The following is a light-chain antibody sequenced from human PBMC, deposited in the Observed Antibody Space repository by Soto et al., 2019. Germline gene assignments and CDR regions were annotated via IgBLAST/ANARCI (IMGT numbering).Light chain of an antibody. CDR1: QTIRNY. Sequence: DIQMTQSPSSLSASVGDRVTITCRASQTIRNYLNWYQQEPGKAPKLLIYAASSLQSGVPSRFSGSGSGTDFTLTISSLQPEDFATYYCQKSYTTPPYTFGHGTKLEIK. V-gene: IGKV1-39*01. J-gene: IGKJ2*01. CDR2: AAS. CDR3: QKSYTTPPYT.